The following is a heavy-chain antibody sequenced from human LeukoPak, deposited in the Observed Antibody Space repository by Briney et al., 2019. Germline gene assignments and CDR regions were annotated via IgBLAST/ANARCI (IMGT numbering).Heavy chain of an antibody. J-gene: IGHJ1*01. CDR1: GGSISSGGYY. V-gene: IGHV4-30-2*01. CDR2: IYHSGST. D-gene: IGHD6-19*01. CDR3: ARVYSSGSRAFQL. Sequence: PSQTLSLTCTVSGGSISSGGYYWSWIRQPPGKGLEWIGYIYHSGSTYYNPSLKNRVTISVDRSKNQFSLKLSSVTAADTAVYYCARVYSSGSRAFQLWGQGTLVTVSS.